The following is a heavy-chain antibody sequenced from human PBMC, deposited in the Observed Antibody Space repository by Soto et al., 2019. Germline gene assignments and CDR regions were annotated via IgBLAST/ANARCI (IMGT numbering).Heavy chain of an antibody. CDR3: ARSLPNVLRFLEWLLWSMDV. J-gene: IGHJ6*03. Sequence: ASVKVSCKASGYTFTSYAMHWVRQAPGQRLEGMGWINAGNGNTKYSQKFQGRVTITRDTSASTAYLELSSLRSEDTAVYYCARSLPNVLRFLEWLLWSMDVWCKGTTVTVSS. CDR1: GYTFTSYA. D-gene: IGHD3-3*01. V-gene: IGHV1-3*01. CDR2: INAGNGNT.